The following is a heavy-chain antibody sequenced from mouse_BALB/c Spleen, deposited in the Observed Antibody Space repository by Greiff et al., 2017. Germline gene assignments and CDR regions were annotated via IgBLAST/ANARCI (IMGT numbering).Heavy chain of an antibody. V-gene: IGHV5-9-4*01. CDR2: ISSGGSYT. D-gene: IGHD2-14*01. J-gene: IGHJ2*01. Sequence: EVQLQESGAGLVKPGASLKLSCAASGFTFSSYAMSWVRQSPEKRLEWVAEISSGGSYTYYPDTVTGRITIARDNSKNTLYLEMSSLRSEDAAMYYCARGEGDDRSLLDYWGQGTTVTVSS. CDR3: ARGEGDDRSLLDY. CDR1: GFTFSSYA.